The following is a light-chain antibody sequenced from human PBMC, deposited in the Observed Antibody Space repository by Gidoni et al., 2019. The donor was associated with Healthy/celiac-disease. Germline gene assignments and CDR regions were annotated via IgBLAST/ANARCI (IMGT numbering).Light chain of an antibody. V-gene: IGKV3-15*01. J-gene: IGKJ1*01. CDR2: GAS. Sequence: EIVMPQSPATRSVSPGERATLSCRASQSVSSNLAWYQQKPGQAPRLLIYGASTRATGITARFSGSGSGTEFTLTISSLQSEDFAVYYCQQYNNWSPWTFGQGTKVEIK. CDR1: QSVSSN. CDR3: QQYNNWSPWT.